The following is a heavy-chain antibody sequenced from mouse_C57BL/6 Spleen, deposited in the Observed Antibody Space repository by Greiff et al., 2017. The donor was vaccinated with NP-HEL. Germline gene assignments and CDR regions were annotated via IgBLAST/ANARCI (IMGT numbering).Heavy chain of an antibody. Sequence: QVQLKEPGAELVRPGTSVKLSCKASGYTFTSYWMHWVKQRPGQGLEWIGVIDPSDSYTNYNQKFKGKATLTVDTSSSTAYMQLSSLTSEDSAVYYCARQPAWFAYWGQGTLVTVSA. CDR1: GYTFTSYW. D-gene: IGHD6-1*01. J-gene: IGHJ3*01. V-gene: IGHV1-59*01. CDR2: IDPSDSYT. CDR3: ARQPAWFAY.